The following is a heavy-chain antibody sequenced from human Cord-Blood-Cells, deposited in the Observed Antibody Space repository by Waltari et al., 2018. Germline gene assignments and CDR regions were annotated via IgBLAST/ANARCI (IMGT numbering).Heavy chain of an antibody. CDR2: IYYSGST. CDR3: ARYDFWSGFQFFDY. V-gene: IGHV4-59*01. CDR1: GGSISSYY. D-gene: IGHD3-3*01. J-gene: IGHJ4*02. Sequence: QVQLQESGPGLVKPSETLSLTCTVSGGSISSYYWSWIRQPPGKGLEWIGAIYYSGSTNYNPAPKSRVTISVDTSKNQFSLKLSSVTAADTAVYYCARYDFWSGFQFFDYCGQGTLVTVSS.